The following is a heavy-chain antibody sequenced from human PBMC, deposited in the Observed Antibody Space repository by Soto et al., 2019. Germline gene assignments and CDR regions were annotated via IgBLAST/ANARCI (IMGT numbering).Heavy chain of an antibody. CDR1: GFTFSSYA. CDR3: ARIAAAGCDY. Sequence: QVQLVESGGGVVQPGRSLRLSCAASGFTFSSYAMHWVRQAPGKGLEWVAVISYDGSNKYYADSVKGRFTISRDNSKNPLYLQMNSLRAEDTAVYYCARIAAAGCDYWGHGTLVTVSS. J-gene: IGHJ4*01. D-gene: IGHD6-13*01. V-gene: IGHV3-30-3*01. CDR2: ISYDGSNK.